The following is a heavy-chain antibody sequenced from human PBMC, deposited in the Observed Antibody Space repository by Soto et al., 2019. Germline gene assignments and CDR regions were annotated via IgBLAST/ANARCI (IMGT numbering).Heavy chain of an antibody. CDR1: GYNFAGYW. CDR3: ARGGVSTRTFDY. J-gene: IGHJ4*02. D-gene: IGHD3-3*01. Sequence: GESLKISCKGSGYNFAGYWIAWVRQMPGKGLELMGIIYPSDSDTRYRPSFQGQITISADKSISSAYLQWSSLRASDTAMYYCARGGVSTRTFDYWGQGTPVTVSS. V-gene: IGHV5-51*01. CDR2: IYPSDSDT.